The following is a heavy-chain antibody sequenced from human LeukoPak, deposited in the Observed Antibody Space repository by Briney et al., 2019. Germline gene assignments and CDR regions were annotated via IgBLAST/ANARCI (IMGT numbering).Heavy chain of an antibody. D-gene: IGHD2-15*01. CDR1: GFTFSSYG. J-gene: IGHJ4*02. CDR3: AKPRAVVVAASFDY. Sequence: PGGSLRLSCAASGFTFSSYGMHWVRQAPGKGLEWVAVILYDGSNKYYADSVKGRFTISRDNSKNTLYLQMNSLRAEDTAVYYCAKPRAVVVAASFDYWGQGTLVTVSS. CDR2: ILYDGSNK. V-gene: IGHV3-30*18.